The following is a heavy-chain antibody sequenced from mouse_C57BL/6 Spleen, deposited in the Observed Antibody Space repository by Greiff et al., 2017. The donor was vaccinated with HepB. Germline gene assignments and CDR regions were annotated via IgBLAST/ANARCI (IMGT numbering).Heavy chain of an antibody. Sequence: EVMLVESGGGLVKPGGSLKLSCAASGFTFSSYAMSWVRQTPEKRLEWVATISDGGSYTYYPDNVKGRFTISRDNAKNNLYLQMSHLKSEDTAMYYCARGGDWGYYFSYWGQGTTLTVSS. CDR3: ARGGDWGYYFSY. CDR1: GFTFSSYA. V-gene: IGHV5-4*03. CDR2: ISDGGSYT. J-gene: IGHJ2*01.